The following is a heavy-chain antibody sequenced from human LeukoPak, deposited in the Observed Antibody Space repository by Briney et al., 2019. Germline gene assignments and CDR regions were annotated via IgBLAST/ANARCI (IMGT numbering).Heavy chain of an antibody. CDR3: VKGAIQSSLMDY. D-gene: IGHD6-19*01. V-gene: IGHV3-30*18. CDR1: GFTFSSYG. CDR2: ISYDGSNK. J-gene: IGHJ4*02. Sequence: GGSLRLSCAASGFTFSSYGMHWVRQAPGKGLEWVAVISYDGSNKYYADSVKGRFTISRDNSKNTLYLQMNSLRAEDTAVYYCVKGAIQSSLMDYWGQGTLVTVSS.